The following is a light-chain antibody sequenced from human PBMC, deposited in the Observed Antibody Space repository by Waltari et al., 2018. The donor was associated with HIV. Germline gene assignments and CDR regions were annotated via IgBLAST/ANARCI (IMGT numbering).Light chain of an antibody. Sequence: QSVLTQPPSVSGAPSPRVTISCSGGSSNIASNAVNWYQQLPGKTPKLLIYYDDQCPSGVSCRFSGSKSGTSASLAISGLQSEDEADYYCAAWDDGLNGYVFGTGTKLTVL. V-gene: IGLV1-36*01. CDR2: YDD. J-gene: IGLJ1*01. CDR1: SSNIASNA. CDR3: AAWDDGLNGYV.